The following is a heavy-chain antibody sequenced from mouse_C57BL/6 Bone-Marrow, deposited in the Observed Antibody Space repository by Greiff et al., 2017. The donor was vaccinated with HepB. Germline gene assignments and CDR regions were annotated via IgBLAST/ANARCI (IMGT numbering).Heavy chain of an antibody. J-gene: IGHJ1*03. V-gene: IGHV5-17*01. CDR3: ARGWYFDV. CDR1: GFTFSDYG. CDR2: ISSGSSTI. Sequence: VESGGGLVKPGGSLKLSCAASGFTFSDYGMHWVRQAPEKGLEWVAYISSGSSTIYYADTVKGRFTISRDNAKNTLFLQMTSLRSEDTAMYYCARGWYFDVWGTVTTVTVSS.